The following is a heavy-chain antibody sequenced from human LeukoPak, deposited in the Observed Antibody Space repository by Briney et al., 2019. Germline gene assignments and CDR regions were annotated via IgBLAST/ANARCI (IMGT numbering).Heavy chain of an antibody. CDR3: ARGTRYGPMVGVVDY. CDR1: GGSISSSTHS. Sequence: SETLSLTCTVSGGSISSSTHSWGWIRQPPGKGLEWIGSIYYSGSTYYNPSLKSRVTISVDTSKKQFSLKLSSVTAADTAVYYCARGTRYGPMVGVVDYWGQGTLVTVSS. V-gene: IGHV4-39*01. J-gene: IGHJ4*02. CDR2: IYYSGST. D-gene: IGHD1-14*01.